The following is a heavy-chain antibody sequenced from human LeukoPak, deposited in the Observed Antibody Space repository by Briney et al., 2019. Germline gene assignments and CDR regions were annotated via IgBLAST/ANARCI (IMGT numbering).Heavy chain of an antibody. J-gene: IGHJ5*02. V-gene: IGHV4-59*01. Sequence: SETLSLTCTVSRGSISSSYWSWLRQPPGKGLEWIGYIYYSGSTNYNPSLKSRVTISVDTSKNQFSLKLSSVTAADTAVYYCARGVGIAMAGWFDPWGQGTLVTVSS. CDR1: RGSISSSY. CDR2: IYYSGST. D-gene: IGHD6-19*01. CDR3: ARGVGIAMAGWFDP.